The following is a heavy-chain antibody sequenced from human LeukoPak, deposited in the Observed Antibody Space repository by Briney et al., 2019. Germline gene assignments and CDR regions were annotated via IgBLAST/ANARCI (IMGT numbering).Heavy chain of an antibody. V-gene: IGHV3-21*01. J-gene: IGHJ5*02. Sequence: PGGSLRLSCAASGFTFSSYSMNWVRQAPGKGLEWVSSISTSSSYIYYADSVKGRFTISRDNARNSLYLQMNSLSAEDTAVYYCARDSEGVTGTTSWFDPWGQGTLVTVSS. CDR3: ARDSEGVTGTTSWFDP. D-gene: IGHD1-7*01. CDR1: GFTFSSYS. CDR2: ISTSSSYI.